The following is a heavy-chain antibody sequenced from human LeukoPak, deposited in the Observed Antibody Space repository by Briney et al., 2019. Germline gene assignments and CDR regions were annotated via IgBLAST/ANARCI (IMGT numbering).Heavy chain of an antibody. CDR2: INPNSGGT. J-gene: IGHJ4*02. Sequence: ASVKVSCKASGYTFTGYYMHWVRQAPGQGLEWMGWINPNSGGTNYAQKFQGRVTMTRDTSISTAYMELSRLRSDDTAVYYCATDVDTAIKLDYWGQGTLVTVSS. V-gene: IGHV1-2*02. CDR1: GYTFTGYY. D-gene: IGHD5-18*01. CDR3: ATDVDTAIKLDY.